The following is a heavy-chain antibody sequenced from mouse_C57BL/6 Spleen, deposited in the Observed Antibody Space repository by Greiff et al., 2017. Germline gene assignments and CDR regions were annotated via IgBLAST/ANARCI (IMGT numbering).Heavy chain of an antibody. J-gene: IGHJ3*01. CDR2: ISRGSSTI. V-gene: IGHV5-17*01. CDR3: ARKDDYVWFAY. Sequence: EVKLMESGGGLVKPGGSLKLSCAASGFTFSDYGMHWVRQAPEKGLEWVAYISRGSSTIYYADTVKGRFTISRDNAKNTLFLQMTSLRSEDTAMYYCARKDDYVWFAYWGQGTLVTVSA. CDR1: GFTFSDYG. D-gene: IGHD2-4*01.